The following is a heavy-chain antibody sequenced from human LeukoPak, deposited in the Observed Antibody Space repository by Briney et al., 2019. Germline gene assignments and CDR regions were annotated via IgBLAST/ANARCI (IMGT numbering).Heavy chain of an antibody. CDR2: IGGGGDRI. J-gene: IGHJ1*01. V-gene: IGHV3-23*01. CDR3: AKDYYDNTDYYFGTLQH. CDR1: GFSLRHYA. Sequence: PGGSLRLSCTVSGFSLRHYAMSWVRQAPGKGLEWISRIGGGGDRIYYIDSVRDRFTISKDNSQNTVWLQMDSLRVEDTAVYYCAKDYYDNTDYYFGTLQHWGQGTLVAVSS. D-gene: IGHD3-22*01.